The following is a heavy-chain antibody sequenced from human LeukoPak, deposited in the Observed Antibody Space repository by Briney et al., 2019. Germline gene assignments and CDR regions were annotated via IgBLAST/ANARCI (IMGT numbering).Heavy chain of an antibody. CDR2: INHSGST. CDR3: ARIGYYGSGSYYNYYYYGMDV. CDR1: GGSFSGYY. Sequence: PSETLSLTCAVYGGSFSGYYWSWIRQPPGKGLEWIGEINHSGSTNYNPSLKSRVTISVDMSKNQFSLKLSSVTAADTAVYYCARIGYYGSGSYYNYYYYGMDVWGRGTTVTVSS. V-gene: IGHV4-34*01. J-gene: IGHJ6*04. D-gene: IGHD3-10*01.